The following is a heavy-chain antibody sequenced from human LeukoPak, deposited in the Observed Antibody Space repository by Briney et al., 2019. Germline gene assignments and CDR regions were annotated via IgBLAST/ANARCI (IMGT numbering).Heavy chain of an antibody. Sequence: PGGSLRLSCAASGFTFDEYAMHWVRQAPGKGLEWVSGISYGSDTIGYVDSVKGRFTISRDNAKNSLYLQMNSLRAEDTAVYYCARSRQPGDYDFWSGYYLGLGYYYYYMDVWGKGTTVTVSS. CDR3: ARSRQPGDYDFWSGYYLGLGYYYYYMDV. V-gene: IGHV3-9*01. CDR1: GFTFDEYA. CDR2: ISYGSDTI. D-gene: IGHD3-3*01. J-gene: IGHJ6*03.